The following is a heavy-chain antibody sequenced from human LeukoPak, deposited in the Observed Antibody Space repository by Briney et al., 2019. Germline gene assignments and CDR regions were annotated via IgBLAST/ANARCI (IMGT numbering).Heavy chain of an antibody. J-gene: IGHJ4*02. V-gene: IGHV3-30-3*01. D-gene: IGHD6-13*01. Sequence: GGSLRLSCAASRFTFNSYAMHWVRQAPGKGLEWVAFISYDGTNKYYADSVKGRFTISRDNSKNTLYLQMDSLRADDTAVYYCAREAAAGTWGFFDYWGQGTLVTVSS. CDR3: AREAAAGTWGFFDY. CDR1: RFTFNSYA. CDR2: ISYDGTNK.